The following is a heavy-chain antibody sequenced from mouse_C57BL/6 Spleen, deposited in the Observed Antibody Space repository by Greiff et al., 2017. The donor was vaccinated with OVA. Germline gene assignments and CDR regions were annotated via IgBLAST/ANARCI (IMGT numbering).Heavy chain of an antibody. Sequence: VQLQQSGAELARPGASVKLSCKASGFTFPRSGIRWVQQRPGQGLEWIGEIYPRSGNTYYNEKFKGKATLTADKSSSTAYMELRSLTSEDSAVYFCARQFQNYFDYWGQGTTLTVSS. J-gene: IGHJ2*01. CDR2: IYPRSGNT. V-gene: IGHV1-81*01. CDR1: GFTFPRSG. CDR3: ARQFQNYFDY.